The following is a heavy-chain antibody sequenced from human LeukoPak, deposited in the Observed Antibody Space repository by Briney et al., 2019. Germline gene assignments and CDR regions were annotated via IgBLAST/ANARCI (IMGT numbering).Heavy chain of an antibody. Sequence: ASVKVSCKASGYTFTGYYMHWVRQAPGQGLEWMGWINPNSGGTNYAQKFQGRVTMTRDTSISTAYMELSRLRSDDTAVYYCARALTMIVVVIGYWGQGTLVTVS. CDR2: INPNSGGT. D-gene: IGHD3-22*01. J-gene: IGHJ4*02. V-gene: IGHV1-2*02. CDR1: GYTFTGYY. CDR3: ARALTMIVVVIGY.